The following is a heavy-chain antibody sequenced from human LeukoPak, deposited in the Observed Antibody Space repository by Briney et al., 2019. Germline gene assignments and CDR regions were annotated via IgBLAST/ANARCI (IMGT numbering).Heavy chain of an antibody. CDR2: INDDGRAT. J-gene: IGHJ4*02. CDR1: GFNFSNYW. CDR3: AREILAPGKTHDY. V-gene: IGHV3-74*01. Sequence: GGSLSLFCAASGFNFSNYWMHWVSQVPGRGLVWVSCINDDGRATFYADSVKGRFTISRDNAKNTLFLQINSLRAEDTAVYYCAREILAPGKTHDYWGQGTLVTVSS.